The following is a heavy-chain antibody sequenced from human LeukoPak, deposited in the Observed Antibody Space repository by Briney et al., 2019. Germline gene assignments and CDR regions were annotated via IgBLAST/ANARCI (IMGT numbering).Heavy chain of an antibody. J-gene: IGHJ4*02. V-gene: IGHV1-69*13. D-gene: IGHD1-26*01. CDR2: IIPIFGTA. Sequence: ASVKVSCKASGGTFSSYAISWVRQAPGQGLEWMGGIIPIFGTANYAQKFQGRVTITADESTSTAYMELSSLRSEDTAVYYCATRGGSYWGYFDYWGQGTLVTVSS. CDR1: GGTFSSYA. CDR3: ATRGGSYWGYFDY.